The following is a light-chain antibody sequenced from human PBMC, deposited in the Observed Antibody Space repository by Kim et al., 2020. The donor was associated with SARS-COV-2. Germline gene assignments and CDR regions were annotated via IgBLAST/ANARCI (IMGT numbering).Light chain of an antibody. Sequence: QPVLTQSPSASASLGASVKLTCTLSSGHSRNTIAWHQQQPGRGPRYLMKLESGGSHTKGNGVPDRFSGSSSGADRYLTISNLQSEDEADYYCQTWDTDNRVFGGGTQLTVL. CDR2: LESGGSH. CDR1: SGHSRNT. CDR3: QTWDTDNRV. J-gene: IGLJ3*02. V-gene: IGLV4-60*03.